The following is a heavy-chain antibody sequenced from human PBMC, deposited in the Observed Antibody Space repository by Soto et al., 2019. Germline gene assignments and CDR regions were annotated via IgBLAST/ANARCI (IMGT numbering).Heavy chain of an antibody. J-gene: IGHJ6*02. CDR2: INPNSGNT. CDR1: GYTFTSYD. V-gene: IGHV1-8*01. Sequence: ASVKVSCKASGYTFTSYDINWVRQATGQGLEWMGWINPNSGNTGYAQKFQGRVTMTRNTSISTAYMELSSLRSEDTAVYYCARKVDYYYGMDVWGQGTTVTVSS. CDR3: ARKVDYYYGMDV. D-gene: IGHD2-15*01.